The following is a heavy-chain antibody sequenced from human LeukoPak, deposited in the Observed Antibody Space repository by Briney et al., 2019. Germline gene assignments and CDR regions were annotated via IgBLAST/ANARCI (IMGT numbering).Heavy chain of an antibody. CDR1: GGSISSSSYY. CDR2: IYYSGST. Sequence: KPSETLSLTCTVSGGSISSSSYYWGWIRQPPGKGLEWIGSIYYSGSTYYNPSLKSRVTISVDTSKNQFTLNLGSVTAADTAVYYCARPYYDSSGYYQICYFDYWGQGTLVTVSS. CDR3: ARPYYDSSGYYQICYFDY. J-gene: IGHJ4*02. D-gene: IGHD3-22*01. V-gene: IGHV4-39*01.